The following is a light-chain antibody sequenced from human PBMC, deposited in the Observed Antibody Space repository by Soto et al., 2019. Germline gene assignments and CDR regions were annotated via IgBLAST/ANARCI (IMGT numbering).Light chain of an antibody. Sequence: DIHMTQSPSTLSASVGDRVTITCRASQSVSYWLAWYQQKPGKAPKLLIHDASSLESGLPSRFRGGGSGQEFTLTISGLQPDDFATYYCQQYGFSFGPGTKVEMK. J-gene: IGKJ3*01. CDR2: DAS. V-gene: IGKV1-5*01. CDR1: QSVSYW. CDR3: QQYGFS.